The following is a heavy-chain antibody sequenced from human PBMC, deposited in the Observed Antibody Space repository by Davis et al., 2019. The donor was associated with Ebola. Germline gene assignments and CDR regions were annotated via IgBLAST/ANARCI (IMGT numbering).Heavy chain of an antibody. V-gene: IGHV6-1*01. J-gene: IGHJ6*03. CDR1: GDSVSSNRAA. Sequence: SQTPSLTCAIPGDSVSSNRAAWNWIRQYPSRGLEWLVRTYYRSKWYDDYAVSVKARITITQDTSNNQFSLQLNSVTPEDTAVYYCTRGRVTIFGVVIMSVYYYYYMDVWGKGTAVTVSS. CDR2: TYYRSKWYD. D-gene: IGHD3-3*01. CDR3: TRGRVTIFGVVIMSVYYYYYMDV.